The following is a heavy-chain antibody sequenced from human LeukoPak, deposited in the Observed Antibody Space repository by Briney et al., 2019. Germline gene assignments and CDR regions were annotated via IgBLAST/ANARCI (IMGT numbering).Heavy chain of an antibody. CDR1: GYNFIGYF. D-gene: IGHD2/OR15-2a*01. V-gene: IGHV1-2*02. J-gene: IGHJ5*02. CDR3: ARRFYDEFGP. CDR2: INPNTGVT. Sequence: ASVKVSCKASGYNFIGYFMHWVRQAPGQGLEWVGWINPNTGVTNYAQKFQGRVTMTRDTSISTVYMELIRLTSDDTAVYYCARRFYDEFGPWGQETLVTVSS.